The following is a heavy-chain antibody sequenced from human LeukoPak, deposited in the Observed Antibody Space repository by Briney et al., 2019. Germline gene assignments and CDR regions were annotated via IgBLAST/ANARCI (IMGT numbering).Heavy chain of an antibody. CDR3: ATQTSYYDILTGYYEYYFDY. D-gene: IGHD3-9*01. CDR1: GGSINSFY. V-gene: IGHV4-59*01. CDR2: IYYSGST. J-gene: IGHJ4*02. Sequence: SETLALTCTVSGGSINSFYWGWIRQPPGKGLEWIGYIYYSGSTNYNPSLKSRVTISVDTSKNQFSLKLSSVTAADTAVYYCATQTSYYDILTGYYEYYFDYWGQGTLVTVSA.